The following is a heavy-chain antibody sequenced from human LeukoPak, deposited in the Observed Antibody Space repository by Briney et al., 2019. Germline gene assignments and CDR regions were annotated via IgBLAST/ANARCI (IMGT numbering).Heavy chain of an antibody. J-gene: IGHJ4*02. CDR1: GFTFNTYS. Sequence: PGGSLRLSCVASGFTFNTYSMNWVRQAPGKGLEWVASISSNSNYINYAESIKGRFTISRDNAKNSLYLQLDSLRAEDTALYYCARRGEYFASGTTDYWGQGTLVTVSS. CDR3: ARRGEYFASGTTDY. V-gene: IGHV3-21*01. D-gene: IGHD3-10*01. CDR2: ISSNSNYI.